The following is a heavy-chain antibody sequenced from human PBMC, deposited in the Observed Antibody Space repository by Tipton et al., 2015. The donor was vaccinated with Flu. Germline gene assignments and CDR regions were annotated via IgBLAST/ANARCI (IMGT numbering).Heavy chain of an antibody. CDR3: AKSGFNTGWYYFDP. V-gene: IGHV4-4*07. CDR2: IYTSGST. D-gene: IGHD6-19*01. J-gene: IGHJ4*02. Sequence: TLSLTCNVSGDSLSSYYWSWIRQPAGKGLEWIGRIYTSGSTKYNPSLKSRLTMSIDTSKNQFSLKLSSVTAADTAVYYCAKSGFNTGWYYFDPWGQG. CDR1: GDSLSSYY.